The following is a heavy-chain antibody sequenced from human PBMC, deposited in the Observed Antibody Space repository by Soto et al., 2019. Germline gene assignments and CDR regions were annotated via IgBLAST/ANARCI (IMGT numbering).Heavy chain of an antibody. CDR2: IKQDGSEK. J-gene: IGHJ4*02. V-gene: IGHV3-7*01. CDR1: GFTFSSYW. CDR3: AREWANYDFWSGYYHFDY. Sequence: PGGSLRLYCAASGFTFSSYWLSSVRQAPGKGLEWVANIKQDGSEKYYVDSVKGRFTIARDNAKNSLYLQMNSLRAEDTAGYYCAREWANYDFWSGYYHFDYWGQGP. D-gene: IGHD3-3*01.